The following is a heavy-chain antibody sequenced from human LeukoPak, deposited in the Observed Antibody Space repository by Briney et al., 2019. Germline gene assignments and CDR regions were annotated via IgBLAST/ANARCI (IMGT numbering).Heavy chain of an antibody. V-gene: IGHV3-74*01. CDR3: ATQESGFDY. Sequence: GALRISCAAPGFTFSSYWVHWVRPAPGEGVGWVSRINSDGSSTSYADSVKGRFTISRDNAKNTLYQQMNSLRAEDTAVYYCATQESGFDYWGQGTLVTVSS. J-gene: IGHJ4*02. CDR2: INSDGSST. CDR1: GFTFSSYW. D-gene: IGHD3-10*01.